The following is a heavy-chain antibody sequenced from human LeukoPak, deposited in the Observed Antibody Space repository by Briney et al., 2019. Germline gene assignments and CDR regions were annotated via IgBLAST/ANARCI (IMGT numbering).Heavy chain of an antibody. D-gene: IGHD5-18*01. V-gene: IGHV3-7*01. Sequence: GGSLRLSCAASGFTFSSYWMSWVRQAPGKGLEWVANIKKDGSEKYYVDSVKGRLTISRDNAKTSLYLQMNSLRVEDTAVYYCARDLSGVTGYTYGRGIDYWGQGTLVTVSS. CDR3: ARDLSGVTGYTYGRGIDY. CDR1: GFTFSSYW. CDR2: IKKDGSEK. J-gene: IGHJ4*02.